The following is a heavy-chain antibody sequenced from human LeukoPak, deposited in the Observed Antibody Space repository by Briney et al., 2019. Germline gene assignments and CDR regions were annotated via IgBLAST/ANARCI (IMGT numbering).Heavy chain of an antibody. Sequence: GGSLRLSCAASGFTFSSYAMSWVRQAPGKGLEWVSGISGSGGSTYYADSVKGRFTISRDNSKNTLCLQMNGLRAEDTAVYYCAKDFGYCINGVCYGTPFDYWGQGTLVTVSS. D-gene: IGHD2-8*01. CDR1: GFTFSSYA. CDR3: AKDFGYCINGVCYGTPFDY. CDR2: ISGSGGST. J-gene: IGHJ4*02. V-gene: IGHV3-23*01.